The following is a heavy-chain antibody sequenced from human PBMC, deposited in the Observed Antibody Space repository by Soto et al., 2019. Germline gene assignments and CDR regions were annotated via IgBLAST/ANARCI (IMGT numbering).Heavy chain of an antibody. V-gene: IGHV1-46*01. J-gene: IGHJ4*02. CDR3: ARVWRLGYCSGGSCYVLGY. D-gene: IGHD2-15*01. CDR2: INPSGGST. Sequence: ASVKVSCKASGYTFTSYYMHWVRQAPGQGLEWMGIINPSGGSTSYAQKFQGRVTMTRDTSTSTVYMEPSSLRSEDTAVYYCARVWRLGYCSGGSCYVLGYWGQGTLVTVSS. CDR1: GYTFTSYY.